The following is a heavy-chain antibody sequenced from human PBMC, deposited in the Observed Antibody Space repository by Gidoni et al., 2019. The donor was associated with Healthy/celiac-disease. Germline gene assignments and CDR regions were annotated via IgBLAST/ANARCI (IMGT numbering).Heavy chain of an antibody. CDR3: AREQYSYGDVSYFDY. D-gene: IGHD5-18*01. CDR1: GGTFSSYA. J-gene: IGHJ4*02. CDR2: TIPIFGTA. V-gene: IGHV1-69*01. Sequence: QVQLVQSGAEVTKPASPVKVSCKASGGTFSSYAHSWVRQAPGQGLEWMGGTIPIFGTANYAQKFQGRVTITADESTSTAYMELSSLRSEDTAVDYCAREQYSYGDVSYFDYWGQGTLVTVSS.